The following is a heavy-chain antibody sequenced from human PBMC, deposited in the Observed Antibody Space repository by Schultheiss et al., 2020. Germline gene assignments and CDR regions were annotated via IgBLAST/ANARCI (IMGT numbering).Heavy chain of an antibody. V-gene: IGHV3-33*08. CDR2: IWYDGSNK. Sequence: GESLKISCAASGFTFSSYGMHWVRQAPGKGLEWVAVIWYDGSNKYYADSVKGRFTISRDNSKNTLYLQMNSLRAEDTAVYYCARGYSSGPVGFFDYWGQGTLVTVSS. D-gene: IGHD6-19*01. J-gene: IGHJ4*02. CDR1: GFTFSSYG. CDR3: ARGYSSGPVGFFDY.